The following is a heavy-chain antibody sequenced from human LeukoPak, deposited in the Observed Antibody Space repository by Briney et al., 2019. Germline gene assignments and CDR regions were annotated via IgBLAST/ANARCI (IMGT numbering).Heavy chain of an antibody. CDR1: GFTFSSYS. J-gene: IGHJ4*02. CDR2: ISSSSSYI. Sequence: GGSLRLSCAASGFTFSSYSMNWVRQAPGKGLEWVSSISSSSSYIYYADSVKGRFTISRDNAKNSLYLQLNSLGAEDTAVYYCARVSAEQVVTAILGRIDYWGRGTLVTVSS. CDR3: ARVSAEQVVTAILGRIDY. D-gene: IGHD2-21*02. V-gene: IGHV3-21*01.